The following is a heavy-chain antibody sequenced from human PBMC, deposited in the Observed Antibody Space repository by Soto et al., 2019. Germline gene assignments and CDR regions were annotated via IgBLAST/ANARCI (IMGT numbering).Heavy chain of an antibody. D-gene: IGHD6-13*01. V-gene: IGHV4-4*07. CDR1: GGPISGHY. Sequence: PSETLSLTCSVSGGPISGHYWSWIRLPAGRRLQWVGRIYSSGTTNYNPSLKSRVRMSVDTGRNSFSLRLDSVTAADTAVYYCARNFDIAATGTAFDSWGRGVLVTVSS. CDR3: ARNFDIAATGTAFDS. CDR2: IYSSGTT. J-gene: IGHJ4*02.